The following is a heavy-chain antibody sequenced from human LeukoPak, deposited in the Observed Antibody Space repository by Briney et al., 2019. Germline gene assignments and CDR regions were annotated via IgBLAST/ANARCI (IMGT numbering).Heavy chain of an antibody. CDR1: GGSFSGYY. J-gene: IGHJ6*03. D-gene: IGHD5-24*01. V-gene: IGHV4-38-2*01. CDR3: ARVVGIATAYYMDV. CDR2: IYHSGST. Sequence: SETLSLTCAVYGGSFSGYYWGWIRQPPGKGLEWIGSIYHSGSTYYNPSLKSRVTISVDTSKNQFSLKLSSVTAADTAVYYCARVVGIATAYYMDVWGKGTTVTVSS.